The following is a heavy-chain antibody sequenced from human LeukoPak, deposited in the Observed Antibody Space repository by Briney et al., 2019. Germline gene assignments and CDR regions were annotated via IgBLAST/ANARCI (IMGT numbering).Heavy chain of an antibody. Sequence: PGRSLRLSCAASRFTFSSFDMSWVRQAPGKGLEWVSTLSCLDTSCTECYADSVKGRFSISRDNSKNTLFLQMNSLRVEDTAVYYCARNTEHCFDHCGQGTLVTVSS. J-gene: IGHJ4*02. V-gene: IGHV3-23*01. CDR2: LSCLDTSCTE. D-gene: IGHD3-3*02. CDR1: RFTFSSFD. CDR3: ARNTEHCFDH.